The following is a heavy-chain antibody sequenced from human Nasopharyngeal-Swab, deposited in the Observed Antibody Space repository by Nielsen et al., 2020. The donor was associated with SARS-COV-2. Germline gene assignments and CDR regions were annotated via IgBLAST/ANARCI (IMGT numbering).Heavy chain of an antibody. V-gene: IGHV3-9*01. CDR3: ARDAARSWYNWFDP. J-gene: IGHJ5*02. Sequence: GGSLRLSCAASGFTFDDYAMHWVRQAPGKGLEWVSGISWNSGTIGYADSVKGRFTISRDNAKNSLFLQMNSLGTEDTALYYCARDAARSWYNWFDPWGQGTLVTVSS. D-gene: IGHD6-13*01. CDR1: GFTFDDYA. CDR2: ISWNSGTI.